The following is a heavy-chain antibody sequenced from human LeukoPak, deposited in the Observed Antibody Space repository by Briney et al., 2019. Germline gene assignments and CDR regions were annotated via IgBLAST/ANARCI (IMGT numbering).Heavy chain of an antibody. D-gene: IGHD1-20*01. Sequence: GGALRLSCAASGFTFSSYSMNWVRQAPGKGLEWVSSISTSSTYTYYADSVKGRFTISRDNAKNSLYLQMNSLRAEDTAVYYCARDPPFIIGTTFFDYCGQGTLVTVSS. V-gene: IGHV3-21*01. CDR1: GFTFSSYS. CDR2: ISTSSTYT. J-gene: IGHJ4*02. CDR3: ARDPPFIIGTTFFDY.